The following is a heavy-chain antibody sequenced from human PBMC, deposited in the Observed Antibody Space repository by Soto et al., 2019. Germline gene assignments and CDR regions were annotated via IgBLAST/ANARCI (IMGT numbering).Heavy chain of an antibody. CDR3: ARGGRGLYYVRIAARRPFDY. D-gene: IGHD6-6*01. V-gene: IGHV4-34*01. CDR1: GGSFSGYY. Sequence: PSETLSLTCAVYGGSFSGYYWSWIRQPPGKGLEWIGEINHSGSTNYNPSLKSRVTISVDTSKNQFSLKLSSVTAADTAVYYCARGGRGLYYVRIAARRPFDYWGQGNLVTVSP. CDR2: INHSGST. J-gene: IGHJ4*02.